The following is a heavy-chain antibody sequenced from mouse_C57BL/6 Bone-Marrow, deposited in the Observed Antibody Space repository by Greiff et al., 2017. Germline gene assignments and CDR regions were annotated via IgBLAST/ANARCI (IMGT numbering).Heavy chain of an antibody. Sequence: QVQLQQSGAELAKPGASVKLSCKASGYTFTSYWMHWVKQRPGQGLEWIGYINPSSGYTKYNQKFKDKATLTADKSSRTADMQLRSLTYEDSAVYYCASYYEYDGGLFAYWGQGTLVTVSA. V-gene: IGHV1-7*01. CDR2: INPSSGYT. J-gene: IGHJ3*01. CDR3: ASYYEYDGGLFAY. CDR1: GYTFTSYW. D-gene: IGHD2-4*01.